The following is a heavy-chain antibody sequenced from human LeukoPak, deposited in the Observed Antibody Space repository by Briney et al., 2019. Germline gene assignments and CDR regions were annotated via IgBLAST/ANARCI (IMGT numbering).Heavy chain of an antibody. CDR2: IHPGDSAT. CDR1: GFSFNMYW. V-gene: IGHV5-51*01. J-gene: IGHJ4*02. CDR3: ARQVGATLYFDY. Sequence: GESLKISCKCSGFSFNMYWIGWVRQMPGKGLEWMGIIHPGDSATRYSPSFQGQVTISADKSISTAYLQWSSLKASDTAMYYCARQVGATLYFDYWGQGTLVTVSS. D-gene: IGHD1-26*01.